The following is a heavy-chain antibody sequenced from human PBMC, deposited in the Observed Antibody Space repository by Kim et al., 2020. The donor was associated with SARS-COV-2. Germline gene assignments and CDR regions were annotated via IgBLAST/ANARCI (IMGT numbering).Heavy chain of an antibody. CDR1: GFTFSSYA. Sequence: GGSLRLSCAASGFTFSSYAMSWVRQAPGKGLEWVSAISGSGGSTYYADSVKGRFTISRDNSKNTLYLQMNSLRAEDTAVYYCAKCPSSIAVDQNYYYYGMDVWGQGTTVTVSS. D-gene: IGHD6-19*01. CDR2: ISGSGGST. J-gene: IGHJ6*02. CDR3: AKCPSSIAVDQNYYYYGMDV. V-gene: IGHV3-23*01.